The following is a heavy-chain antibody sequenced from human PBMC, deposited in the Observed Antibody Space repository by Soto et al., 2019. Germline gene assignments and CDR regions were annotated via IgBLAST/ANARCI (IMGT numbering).Heavy chain of an antibody. D-gene: IGHD4-17*01. V-gene: IGHV3-30-3*01. CDR3: ARVGYGDYGDYYYGMGV. Sequence: QVQLVESGGGVVQPGRSLRLSCAASGFTFSSYAMHWVRQAPGKGLEWVAVISYDGSNKYYADSVKGRFTISRDNSKNTLYLQMNSLRAEDTAVYYCARVGYGDYGDYYYGMGVWGQGTTVTVSS. CDR1: GFTFSSYA. J-gene: IGHJ6*02. CDR2: ISYDGSNK.